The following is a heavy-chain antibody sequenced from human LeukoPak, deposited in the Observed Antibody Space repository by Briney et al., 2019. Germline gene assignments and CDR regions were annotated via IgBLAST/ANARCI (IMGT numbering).Heavy chain of an antibody. Sequence: ETSLNICCIGSGYSFTSYWIGWVRHKPPERLVWRGSIYPCDSDTRYSPSFQGQVTISSDTSISTAYLQWSSLNASDTAMYYCARQSYCSGGSCYSVFDIWGQGTMVTVSS. D-gene: IGHD2-15*01. CDR1: GYSFTSYW. V-gene: IGHV5-51*01. CDR2: IYPCDSDT. CDR3: ARQSYCSGGSCYSVFDI. J-gene: IGHJ3*02.